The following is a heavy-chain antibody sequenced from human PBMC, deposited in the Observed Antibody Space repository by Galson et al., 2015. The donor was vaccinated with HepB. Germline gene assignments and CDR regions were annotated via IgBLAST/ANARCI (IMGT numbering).Heavy chain of an antibody. D-gene: IGHD6-19*01. CDR3: ARAEGTGSGWFHFDY. CDR1: GLTFTGYS. J-gene: IGHJ4*02. Sequence: SLRLSCAASGLTFTGYSMNWVRQAPGKGLEWVSSISSSSTYIYYADSVKGRFTISRDNAKNSLYLQMNSLRAEDTAVYYCARAEGTGSGWFHFDYWGQGTLVTVSS. V-gene: IGHV3-21*01. CDR2: ISSSSTYI.